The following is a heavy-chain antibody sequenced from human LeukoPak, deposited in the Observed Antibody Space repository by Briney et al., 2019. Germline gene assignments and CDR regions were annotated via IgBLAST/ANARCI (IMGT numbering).Heavy chain of an antibody. CDR3: ATRVGETRFFDY. Sequence: PSETLSLTCTVSGGSISSSSYYWGWVRQPPGKGLEWIGNIYYSGTTYYNPSLKSRVTISLDTSKNHFSLKLNSVTAADTAVYYCATRVGETRFFDYWGQGTLVTVSS. CDR1: GGSISSSSYY. D-gene: IGHD3-16*01. CDR2: IYYSGTT. J-gene: IGHJ4*02. V-gene: IGHV4-39*07.